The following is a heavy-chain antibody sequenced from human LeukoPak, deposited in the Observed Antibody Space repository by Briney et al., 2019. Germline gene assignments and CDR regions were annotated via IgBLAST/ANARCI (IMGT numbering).Heavy chain of an antibody. CDR1: GFTFRSNS. J-gene: IGHJ5*02. D-gene: IGHD5-18*01. V-gene: IGHV3-21*01. Sequence: PGGSLRLSCAASGFTFRSNSMNWVRKAPGKGLEWVSSISSSSSYIYYADSVKGRFTISRDNAKNSLYLQMNSLRAEDTAVYYCARDEYVDTAMAWGQGTLVTVSS. CDR2: ISSSSSYI. CDR3: ARDEYVDTAMA.